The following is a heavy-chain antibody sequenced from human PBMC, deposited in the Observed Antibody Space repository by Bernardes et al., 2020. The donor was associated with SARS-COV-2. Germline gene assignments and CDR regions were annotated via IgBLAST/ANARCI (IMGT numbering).Heavy chain of an antibody. Sequence: GSLSLSCTASGFTFSSYWMHWVRQAPGKGLVWVSRISGDGSTTTYADSVKGRFTISRDNARNTLYLQMNSLRAEDTAVYYCVRGPSDGHGRFEYWGQGTLGTVSS. CDR3: VRGPSDGHGRFEY. V-gene: IGHV3-74*01. CDR2: ISGDGSTT. CDR1: GFTFSSYW. J-gene: IGHJ4*02.